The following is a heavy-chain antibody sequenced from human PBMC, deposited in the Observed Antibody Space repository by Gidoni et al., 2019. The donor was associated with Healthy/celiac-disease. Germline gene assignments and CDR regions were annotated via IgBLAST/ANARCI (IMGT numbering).Heavy chain of an antibody. CDR1: GGSISSSSYY. Sequence: QLQLQESGPGLVKPSETLSLTCTVSGGSISSSSYYWGWFRQPPGKWLEWIGSIYYSGSTYYNPSLKSRVTIAVDTSKNQFSLKLSSVTAADTAVYYCARHEGTIFGVDLGPYYYYMDVWGKGTTVTVSS. J-gene: IGHJ6*03. CDR2: IYYSGST. CDR3: ARHEGTIFGVDLGPYYYYMDV. V-gene: IGHV4-39*01. D-gene: IGHD3-3*01.